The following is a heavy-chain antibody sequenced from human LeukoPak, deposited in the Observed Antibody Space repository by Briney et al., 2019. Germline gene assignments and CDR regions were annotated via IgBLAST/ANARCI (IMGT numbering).Heavy chain of an antibody. CDR3: ARGALGGYDFFDY. Sequence: PGGSLRLSCAASGFTFSSYGMHWVRQAPGKGLEGVAVIWYDGSNKYYADSVKGRFTISRDNSKNTLYLQMNSLRAEDTAVYYCARGALGGYDFFDYWGQGTLVTVSS. CDR2: IWYDGSNK. J-gene: IGHJ4*02. CDR1: GFTFSSYG. V-gene: IGHV3-33*01. D-gene: IGHD5-12*01.